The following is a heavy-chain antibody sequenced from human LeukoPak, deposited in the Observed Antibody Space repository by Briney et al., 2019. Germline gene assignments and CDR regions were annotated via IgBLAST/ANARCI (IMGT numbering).Heavy chain of an antibody. CDR1: GGTFSSYA. CDR2: VIPIFGTA. CDR3: ARDLPYRRSGSWYAFDY. J-gene: IGHJ4*02. D-gene: IGHD6-13*01. V-gene: IGHV1-69*13. Sequence: SVKVSCKASGGTFSSYAISWVRQAPGQGLEWMGGVIPIFGTANYAQKFQGRVTITADESTSTAYMELSSLRSEDTAVYYCARDLPYRRSGSWYAFDYWGQGTLVTVSS.